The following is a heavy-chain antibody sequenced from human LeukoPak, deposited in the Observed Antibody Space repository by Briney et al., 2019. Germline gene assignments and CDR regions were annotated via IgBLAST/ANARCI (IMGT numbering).Heavy chain of an antibody. CDR2: MNPISGNT. J-gene: IGHJ4*02. Sequence: GASVKVSCKASGYTFTSYVINWVRQATGQGREWMGWMNPISGNTGYAQKFQGRGTITRTTSISTAYMELSILRSEDTAVYYCASGRMSITGASDLDYWGQGTLVTVSS. D-gene: IGHD1-20*01. CDR3: ASGRMSITGASDLDY. V-gene: IGHV1-8*03. CDR1: GYTFTSYV.